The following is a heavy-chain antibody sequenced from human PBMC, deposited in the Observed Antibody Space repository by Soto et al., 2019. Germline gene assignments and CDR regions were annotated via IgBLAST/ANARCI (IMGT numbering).Heavy chain of an antibody. CDR3: AGWNYDY. J-gene: IGHJ4*02. V-gene: IGHV3-23*01. CDR1: GFTFRSYG. CDR2: ISQSARGNT. D-gene: IGHD1-7*01. Sequence: AGSLRLSCAASGFTFRSYGMMWVRQAPGKGLEWVSAISQSARGNTYYKHSVKGRLTISIDDSKNTLSLQMNTLTPEDTAQHYCAGWNYDYWGQGTQVTVSS.